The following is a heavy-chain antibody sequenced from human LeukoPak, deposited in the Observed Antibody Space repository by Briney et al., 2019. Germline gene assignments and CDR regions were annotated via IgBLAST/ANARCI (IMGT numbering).Heavy chain of an antibody. V-gene: IGHV4-59*01. Sequence: SETLSLTCTVSGGSISSYYWSWIRQPPGKGLEWIGYIYYSGSTNYNPSLKSRVTISVDTSKNQFSLKLSSVTAADTAVYYCARDVGANSFDYWGQGTLVIVSS. CDR1: GGSISSYY. CDR3: ARDVGANSFDY. J-gene: IGHJ4*02. CDR2: IYYSGST. D-gene: IGHD1-26*01.